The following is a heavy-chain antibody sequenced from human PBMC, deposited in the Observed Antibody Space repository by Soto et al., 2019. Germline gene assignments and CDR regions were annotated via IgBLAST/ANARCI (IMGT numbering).Heavy chain of an antibody. D-gene: IGHD5-12*01. V-gene: IGHV3-23*01. Sequence: EVQRLESGGGLVQPGGSLRLSCAASGCTFSSFAMSWVRQAPGQGLEWVSTLDGSNSNPYYAASVKGRFTISRDNSKDTLYLQMNTLRAEDPALYYCAKSPDSGYQHFDYWGQGTLVAVSS. J-gene: IGHJ4*02. CDR3: AKSPDSGYQHFDY. CDR1: GCTFSSFA. CDR2: LDGSNSNP.